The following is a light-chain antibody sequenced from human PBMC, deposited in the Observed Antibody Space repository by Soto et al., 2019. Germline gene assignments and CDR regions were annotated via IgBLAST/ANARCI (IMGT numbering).Light chain of an antibody. CDR1: QSVSSY. V-gene: IGKV3-15*01. CDR2: RAS. J-gene: IGKJ2*01. CDR3: QQYSTWPPRYT. Sequence: EIVMTQSPATLSVSPGGRATLSCRASQSVSSYLAWYQQRPGQPPRVLIYRASTRATNIPARFSGSGSGTEFSLTISSLPSEDFAVYYCQQYSTWPPRYTFGQGTKLEI.